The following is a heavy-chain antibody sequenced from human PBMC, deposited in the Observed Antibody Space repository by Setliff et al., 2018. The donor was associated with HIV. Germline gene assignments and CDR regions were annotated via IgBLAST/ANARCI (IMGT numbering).Heavy chain of an antibody. CDR2: IYWDDDK. J-gene: IGHJ4*02. D-gene: IGHD3-22*01. CDR1: GFSLSTSGVG. V-gene: IGHV2-5*02. Sequence: SGPTLVNPTQTLTLTCTFSGFSLSTSGVGVGWIRQPPGKALEWLALIYWDDDKRYSPSLKNRLTITKDTSKNQVVLTMTNMDPVDTATYYCAHRLSYYDTSGYYSYYFDYWGQGTLVTVSS. CDR3: AHRLSYYDTSGYYSYYFDY.